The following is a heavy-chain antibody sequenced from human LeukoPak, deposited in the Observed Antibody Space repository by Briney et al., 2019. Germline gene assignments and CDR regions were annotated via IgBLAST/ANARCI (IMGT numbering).Heavy chain of an antibody. Sequence: GGSLRLSCAASGFTFSSYEMNWVRQAPGKGLEWVSYISSSGSTIYYADSVKGRFTIARDNAKNSLYLQMNSLRAEDTAVYYCARRYCSSISCVFDYWGQGTLVTVSS. V-gene: IGHV3-48*03. D-gene: IGHD2-2*01. CDR3: ARRYCSSISCVFDY. CDR1: GFTFSSYE. J-gene: IGHJ4*02. CDR2: ISSSGSTI.